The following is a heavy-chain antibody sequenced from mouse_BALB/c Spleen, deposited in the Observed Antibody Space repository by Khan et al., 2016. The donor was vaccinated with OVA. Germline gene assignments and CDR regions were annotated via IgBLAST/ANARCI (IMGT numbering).Heavy chain of an antibody. CDR3: ARPHYFSDGLDY. Sequence: QIQLVQSGPELKKPGETVKISCKASGHTFTKYGMNWVKQAPGKGLKWMGWINTYTGEPTYADDFNGRFAFSLETSASTAYLQINNLKNEDTDTYICARPHYFSDGLDYWGQGTSVTVSS. CDR1: GHTFTKYG. V-gene: IGHV9-3-1*01. CDR2: INTYTGEP. D-gene: IGHD1-1*01. J-gene: IGHJ4*01.